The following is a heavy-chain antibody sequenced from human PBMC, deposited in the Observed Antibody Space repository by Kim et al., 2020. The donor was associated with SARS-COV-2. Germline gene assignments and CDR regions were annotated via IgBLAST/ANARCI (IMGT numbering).Heavy chain of an antibody. J-gene: IGHJ2*01. Sequence: SVKGRFTISRDNAKNSLYLQMNSLRAEDTAVYYCARDLEQQLVPRWYFDLWGRGTLVTVSS. D-gene: IGHD6-13*01. CDR3: ARDLEQQLVPRWYFDL. V-gene: IGHV3-11*05.